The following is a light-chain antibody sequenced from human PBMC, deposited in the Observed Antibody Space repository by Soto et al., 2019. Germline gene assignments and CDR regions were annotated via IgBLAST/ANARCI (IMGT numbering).Light chain of an antibody. J-gene: IGKJ5*01. CDR3: QQYGSSPPT. Sequence: EIVLTQSPGTLSLSPGERASLSCRASQSVSSNYLAWYQQKPGQAPRLLIYGASSRATGISDSFSGSGSGTEFTLTISRLEPEDFAVYYCQQYGSSPPTFGQGTRLEIK. CDR2: GAS. V-gene: IGKV3-20*01. CDR1: QSVSSNY.